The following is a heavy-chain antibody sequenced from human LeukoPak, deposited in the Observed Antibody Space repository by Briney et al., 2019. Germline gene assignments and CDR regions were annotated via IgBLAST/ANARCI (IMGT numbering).Heavy chain of an antibody. CDR1: GFTVSSNY. D-gene: IGHD5-24*01. Sequence: GGSLRLSCAASGFTVSSNYMSWVRQAPGKGLEWVSVIYSGGSTYYADSVKGRFTISRDNSKNTLYLQMNSLRAEDTAVYYCASGGDGYNYHFDYWGQGTLVTVSS. CDR3: ASGGDGYNYHFDY. V-gene: IGHV3-53*01. J-gene: IGHJ4*02. CDR2: IYSGGST.